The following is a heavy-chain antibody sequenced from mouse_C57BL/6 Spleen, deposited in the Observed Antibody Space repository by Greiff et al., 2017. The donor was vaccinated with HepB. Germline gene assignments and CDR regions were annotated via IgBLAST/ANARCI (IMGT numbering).Heavy chain of an antibody. J-gene: IGHJ2*01. CDR1: GYTFTSYW. CDR3: ARRATDWDDDY. Sequence: VQLQQSGAELVKPGASVKLSCKASGYTFTSYWMQWVNQRPGQGLEWIGEIDPSDSYTNYNQKFKGKATLTVDTSSSTAYMQLSSLTSEDSAVYYCARRATDWDDDYWGQGTTLTVSS. CDR2: IDPSDSYT. D-gene: IGHD4-1*01. V-gene: IGHV1-50*01.